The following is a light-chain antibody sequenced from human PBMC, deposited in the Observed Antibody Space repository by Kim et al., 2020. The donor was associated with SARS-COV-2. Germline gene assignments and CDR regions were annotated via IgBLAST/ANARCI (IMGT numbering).Light chain of an antibody. Sequence: AVGQRVRITGQGVSLRCYDASWYQQKPGPAPVLVIYNKDMRPSGVPDRFAGSTAVNAATLTFTGTEAEDDADYCCNARDSRGNREVLGGGTMVTLL. J-gene: IGLJ3*02. CDR1: SLRCYD. V-gene: IGLV3-19*01. CDR2: NKD. CDR3: NARDSRGNREV.